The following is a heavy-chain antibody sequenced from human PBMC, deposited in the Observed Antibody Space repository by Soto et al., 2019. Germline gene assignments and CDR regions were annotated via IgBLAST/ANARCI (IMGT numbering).Heavy chain of an antibody. Sequence: EVQLVESGGGQVTPGGSLRLSCAASGFTFSSYSMNWVRQAPGKGLEWVSSISGSRSYIYYADSMKGRFTVSRDNAKNSLYLQINSLRAEDTAVYYCARDGYCSGDSCPRTFDYWGQGTLVTVSS. D-gene: IGHD2-15*01. J-gene: IGHJ4*02. CDR3: ARDGYCSGDSCPRTFDY. V-gene: IGHV3-21*01. CDR2: ISGSRSYI. CDR1: GFTFSSYS.